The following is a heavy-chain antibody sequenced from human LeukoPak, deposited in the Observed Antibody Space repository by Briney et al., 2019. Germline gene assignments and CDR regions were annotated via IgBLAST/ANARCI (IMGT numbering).Heavy chain of an antibody. D-gene: IGHD3-22*01. CDR2: INHSGST. CDR3: ARDNSYYDSNPCWWFDP. CDR1: GGSFSGYY. Sequence: SETLSLTCAVYGGSFSGYYWSWIRQPPGKGLEWIGEINHSGSTNYNPSLKSRVTISVDTSKNQFSLKLSSVTAADTAVYYCARDNSYYDSNPCWWFDPWGQGTLVTVSS. V-gene: IGHV4-34*01. J-gene: IGHJ5*02.